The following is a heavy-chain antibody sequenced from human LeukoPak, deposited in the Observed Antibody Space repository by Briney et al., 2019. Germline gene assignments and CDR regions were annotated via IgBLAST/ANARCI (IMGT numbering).Heavy chain of an antibody. J-gene: IGHJ5*02. CDR1: GYTFTSYG. CDR2: ISAYNGNT. CDR3: ARNRGDVVVVPAAMANWFDP. V-gene: IGHV1-18*01. D-gene: IGHD2-2*01. Sequence: ASVKVSCKASGYTFTSYGISWVRQAPGQGLEWMGWISAYNGNTNYAQKLQGRVTMTTDTSTSTAYMELRSLRSDDTAVYYCARNRGDVVVVPAAMANWFDPWGQGTLVTVSS.